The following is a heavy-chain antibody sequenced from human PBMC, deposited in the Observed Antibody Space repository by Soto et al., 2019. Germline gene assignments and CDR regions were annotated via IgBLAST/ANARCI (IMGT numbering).Heavy chain of an antibody. CDR3: VRGGIAGHWFDP. D-gene: IGHD2-15*01. V-gene: IGHV4-31*03. J-gene: IGHJ5*02. CDR1: RAFINSGGFY. Sequence: QVQLQESGPGLVKPSQTLSLTCSVSRAFINSGGFYYSWIRQPPGKGLEWLGYIFHSGSTLYNPSLRGRLTPSADTSRTQLSLHLTSVTAADTAVYYCVRGGIAGHWFDPWGQGILVTVSS. CDR2: IFHSGST.